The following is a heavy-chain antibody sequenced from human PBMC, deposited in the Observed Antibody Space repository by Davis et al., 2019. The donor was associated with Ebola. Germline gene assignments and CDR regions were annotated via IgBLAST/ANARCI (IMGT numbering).Heavy chain of an antibody. D-gene: IGHD5/OR15-5a*01. CDR2: VSYDGRNK. Sequence: GGSLRLSCAASGFTFSLYAMHWVRQAPGKGLEWVAVVSYDGRNKYYVDSVKGRFTVSRDNSRNTLYLQMNSLRAEDTAVYYCAKDHSLFRGGFDYWGQGTLVTVSS. J-gene: IGHJ4*02. CDR3: AKDHSLFRGGFDY. CDR1: GFTFSLYA. V-gene: IGHV3-30*04.